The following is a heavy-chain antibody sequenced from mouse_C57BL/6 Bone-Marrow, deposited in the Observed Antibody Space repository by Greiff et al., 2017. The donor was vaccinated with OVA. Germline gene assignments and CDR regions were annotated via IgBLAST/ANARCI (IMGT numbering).Heavy chain of an antibody. Sequence: EVKLQESGGGLVQPGGSMKLSCAASGFTFSDAWMDWVRQSPETGLEWVAEIRNKANNHATYYAESVKGRFTISRDDSKSSVYLQMNSLKAEDTGIYYCTRGALLFSAWFAYWGQGTLVTVSA. J-gene: IGHJ3*01. CDR1: GFTFSDAW. D-gene: IGHD1-1*01. CDR3: TRGALLFSAWFAY. CDR2: IRNKANNHAT. V-gene: IGHV6-6*01.